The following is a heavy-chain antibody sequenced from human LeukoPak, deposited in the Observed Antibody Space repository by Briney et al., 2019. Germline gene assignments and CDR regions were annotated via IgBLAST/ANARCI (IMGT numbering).Heavy chain of an antibody. D-gene: IGHD1-26*01. Sequence: ASVNVSFKASGYTFTSYYMHWVRQAPGQGLEWMGIINPSGGSTSYAQKFQGRVTMTRDTSTSTVYMELSSLRSEDTAVYYCARVIVGAAYFDYWGQGTLVTVSS. CDR1: GYTFTSYY. CDR2: INPSGGST. V-gene: IGHV1-46*01. J-gene: IGHJ4*02. CDR3: ARVIVGAAYFDY.